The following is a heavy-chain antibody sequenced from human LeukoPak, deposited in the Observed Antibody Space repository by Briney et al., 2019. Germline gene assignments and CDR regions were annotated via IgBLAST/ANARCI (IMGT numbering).Heavy chain of an antibody. CDR1: GFTFSSYS. Sequence: GGSLRLSCAASGFTFSSYSMNWVRQAPGKGQEWVSSISYSSTYIYYADSVKGRFTISRDNAKNSLSLQMNGLRAEDTAVYYCARDPRGSGWYPFDRFDPWGQGTLVTVSS. V-gene: IGHV3-21*01. J-gene: IGHJ5*02. D-gene: IGHD6-19*01. CDR2: ISYSSTYI. CDR3: ARDPRGSGWYPFDRFDP.